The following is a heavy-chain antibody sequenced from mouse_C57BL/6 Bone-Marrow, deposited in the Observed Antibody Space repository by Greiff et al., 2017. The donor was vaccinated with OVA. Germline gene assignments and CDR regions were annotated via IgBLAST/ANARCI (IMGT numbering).Heavy chain of an antibody. J-gene: IGHJ2*01. CDR2: IYPGGGHT. V-gene: IGHV1-63*01. CDR3: ARGVYYGSIYDY. Sequence: VQLQQSGAELVRPGTSVKMSCKASGYTFTNYWIGWAKQRPGHGLEWIGDIYPGGGHTNYNEKFKGKATLTADKASSTAYMQFSSLTSEDAAIYYCARGVYYGSIYDYWGQGTTLTVSS. CDR1: GYTFTNYW. D-gene: IGHD1-1*01.